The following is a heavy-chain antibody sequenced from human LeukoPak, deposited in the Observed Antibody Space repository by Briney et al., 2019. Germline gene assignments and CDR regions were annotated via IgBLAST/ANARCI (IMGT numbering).Heavy chain of an antibody. V-gene: IGHV4-39*07. D-gene: IGHD5-12*01. Sequence: SETLSLTCTVSGGSISSSNYYWGWIRQPPGKGLEWIGSIYYSGSTYYNPSLKSRVTISVDTSKNQFSLKLSSVTAADTAVYYCARRRRLRWLAEWGAFDIWGQGTMVTVSS. CDR2: IYYSGST. J-gene: IGHJ3*02. CDR3: ARRRRLRWLAEWGAFDI. CDR1: GGSISSSNYY.